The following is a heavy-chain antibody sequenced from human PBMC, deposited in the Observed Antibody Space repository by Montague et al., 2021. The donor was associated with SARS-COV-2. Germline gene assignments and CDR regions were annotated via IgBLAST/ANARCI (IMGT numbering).Heavy chain of an antibody. D-gene: IGHD6-13*01. J-gene: IGHJ4*02. CDR3: ARAPIYRSSWYAYFDY. Sequence: QSLTCTVSGDSMNNYYWSWIRQPPGKGLEWIGYINYSGSTHYNPSLQSRVTLSKDTSKNQFSLRLTSVTAADTAMYFCARAPIYRSSWYAYFDYWGQGTLVAVSS. CDR1: GDSMNNYY. V-gene: IGHV4-59*01. CDR2: INYSGST.